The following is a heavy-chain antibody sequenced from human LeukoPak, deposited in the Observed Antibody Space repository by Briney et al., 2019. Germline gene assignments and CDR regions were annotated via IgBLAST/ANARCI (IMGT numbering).Heavy chain of an antibody. CDR2: IYYSGDT. V-gene: IGHV4-59*01. CDR1: GGSMNNYY. D-gene: IGHD3-10*01. CDR3: ARDVPYFGSGSPQYAFDI. J-gene: IGHJ3*02. Sequence: SETLSLTCTVSGGSMNNYYWSWIRQPPGKGLEWIGYIYYSGDTNYSPSLKSRVTVSVDTSKNQFSLKLNSVTTADTAVYYCARDVPYFGSGSPQYAFDIWGQGTMVTVSS.